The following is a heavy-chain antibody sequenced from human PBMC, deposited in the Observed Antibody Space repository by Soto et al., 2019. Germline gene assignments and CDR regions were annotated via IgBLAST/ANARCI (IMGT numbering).Heavy chain of an antibody. D-gene: IGHD3-10*01. V-gene: IGHV1-69*19. CDR3: AREVQVHTPAFVY. CDR1: GGTFNTYA. Sequence: QVQLVQSGAEIKKPGSSVKVSCQSSGGTFNTYAMNWVRQAPGQGPEWIGDISPMFGAASYAPKFQGRATITADESTGTSYMQLSSLTSEDTSLYFCAREVQVHTPAFVYWGQGTLVTVSS. CDR2: ISPMFGAA. J-gene: IGHJ4*02.